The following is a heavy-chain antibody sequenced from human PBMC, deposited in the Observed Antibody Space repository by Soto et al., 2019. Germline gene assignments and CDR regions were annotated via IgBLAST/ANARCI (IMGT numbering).Heavy chain of an antibody. D-gene: IGHD2-15*01. CDR2: INAGNGNT. V-gene: IGHV1-3*01. CDR1: GYTFTNYA. Sequence: ASVKVSCKASGYTFTNYAMHWVRQAPGQRLERMGWINAGNGNTKYSQRFQGRVTITRDTSASTVFMELSSLISEDTAVYYCARDRWCSGGSCYGWFDPWGQGTLVTVSS. CDR3: ARDRWCSGGSCYGWFDP. J-gene: IGHJ5*02.